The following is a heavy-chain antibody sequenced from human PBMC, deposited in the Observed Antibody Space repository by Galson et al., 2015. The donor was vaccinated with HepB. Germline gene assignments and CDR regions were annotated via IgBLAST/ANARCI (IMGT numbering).Heavy chain of an antibody. Sequence: SLRLSCAASGFTFSSYAMSWVRQAPGKGLEWVSAISGSGGSTYYADSVKGRFTISRDNSKNTLYLQMNSLRAEDTAVYYCTTGATVVTYGVDLWGQGTTVTVSS. CDR2: ISGSGGST. CDR3: TTGATVVTYGVDL. J-gene: IGHJ6*02. CDR1: GFTFSSYA. V-gene: IGHV3-23*01. D-gene: IGHD4-23*01.